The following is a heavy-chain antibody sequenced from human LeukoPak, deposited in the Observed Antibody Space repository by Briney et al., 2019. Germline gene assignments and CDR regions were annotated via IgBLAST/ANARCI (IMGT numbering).Heavy chain of an antibody. CDR3: AREGADVLLWFGELYPPAY. D-gene: IGHD3-10*01. Sequence: GGSLRLSCAVSGSTFSSYAMHWVRQAPGKGLEWVALMSYDGSNKYYADSVKGRFTISRDNSKNTLYLQMNSLRAEDTAVYYCAREGADVLLWFGELYPPAYWGQGTLVTVSS. CDR1: GSTFSSYA. J-gene: IGHJ4*02. CDR2: MSYDGSNK. V-gene: IGHV3-30*04.